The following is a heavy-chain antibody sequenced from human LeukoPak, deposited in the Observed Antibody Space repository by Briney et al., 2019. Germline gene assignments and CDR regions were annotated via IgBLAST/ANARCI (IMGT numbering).Heavy chain of an antibody. V-gene: IGHV3-23*01. Sequence: GGSLRLSCAASGFTFSSYAMSWVRQAPGKGLESVSAISGSGGSTYYADSVKGRFTISRDNSKITLYLQMNSLRAEDTAVYYCAKRPEDPTLSWGQGTLVIVSS. CDR1: GFTFSSYA. D-gene: IGHD1-14*01. CDR3: AKRPEDPTLS. J-gene: IGHJ4*02. CDR2: ISGSGGST.